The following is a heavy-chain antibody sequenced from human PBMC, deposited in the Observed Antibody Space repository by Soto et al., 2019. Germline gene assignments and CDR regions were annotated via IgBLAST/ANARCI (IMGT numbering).Heavy chain of an antibody. CDR3: ATVPGSSGWLGGNWFDP. V-gene: IGHV1-69*13. D-gene: IGHD6-19*01. CDR1: GATFSSYT. Sequence: SVKVSCKASGATFSSYTISWVRQAPAQGLEWMGGIIPIFGTANYAQKFQGRVTITADESTSTAYMAMSSLRSADTAVYYCATVPGSSGWLGGNWFDPWGQGTLVTVSS. CDR2: IIPIFGTA. J-gene: IGHJ5*02.